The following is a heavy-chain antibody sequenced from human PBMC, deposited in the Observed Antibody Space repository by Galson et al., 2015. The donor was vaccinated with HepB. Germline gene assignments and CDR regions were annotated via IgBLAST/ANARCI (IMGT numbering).Heavy chain of an antibody. CDR1: GFTFSSYW. CDR3: ARGGFPGLRFFSRDYYGMDV. CDR2: IKQDGSEK. J-gene: IGHJ6*02. V-gene: IGHV3-7*05. D-gene: IGHD3-3*01. Sequence: SLRLSCAASGFTFSSYWMSWVRQAPGKGLEWVANIKQDGSEKYYVDSVKGRFTISRDNAKNSLYLQMDSLRAEDTAVYYCARGGFPGLRFFSRDYYGMDVWGQGTTVTVSS.